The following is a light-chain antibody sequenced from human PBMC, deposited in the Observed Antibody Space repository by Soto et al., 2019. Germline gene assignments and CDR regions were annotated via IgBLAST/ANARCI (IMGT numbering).Light chain of an antibody. V-gene: IGKV1-5*01. CDR3: QQYGFY. Sequence: DIQMTQSPSTLSASVGDRVTITCRASQSVSYWLAWYQQKPGMAPKLLIHDASSLESGVPSRFRGSGSGKEFTLTISSLQPDDFATYYCQQYGFYFGPGTKVEI. CDR1: QSVSYW. J-gene: IGKJ3*01. CDR2: DAS.